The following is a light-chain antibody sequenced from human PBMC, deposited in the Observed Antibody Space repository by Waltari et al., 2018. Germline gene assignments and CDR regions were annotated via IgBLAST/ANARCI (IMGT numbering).Light chain of an antibody. CDR3: QKYDRLPAT. J-gene: IGKJ1*01. V-gene: IGKV3-20*01. CDR1: QSVSRF. CDR2: GAS. Sequence: ELVLTQSPGTLSLSPGDRGTLSCRASQSVSRFLAWYQQKPGQAPRLLIYGASTRATCIPDRFSGSGSGTDFSLTISRLEPEDFAVYYCQKYDRLPATFGQGTKVEIK.